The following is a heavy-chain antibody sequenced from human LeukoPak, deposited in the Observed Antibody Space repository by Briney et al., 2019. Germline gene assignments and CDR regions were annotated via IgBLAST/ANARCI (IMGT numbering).Heavy chain of an antibody. CDR1: GFTFSNYA. D-gene: IGHD1-1*01. Sequence: PGRSLRLSCAASGFTFSNYAMHWVRQAPGKGLEWVAVIWDDGSNKYYADSVKGRFTISRDNSKNTLYLQMNTLRAEDTAVYFCARGGGRGYNWNDLGDWGQGTLVTVSS. V-gene: IGHV3-33*01. CDR2: IWDDGSNK. CDR3: ARGGGRGYNWNDLGD. J-gene: IGHJ4*02.